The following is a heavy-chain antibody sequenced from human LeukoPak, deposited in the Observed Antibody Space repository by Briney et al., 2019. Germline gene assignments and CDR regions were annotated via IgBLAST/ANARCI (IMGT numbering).Heavy chain of an antibody. Sequence: PGGSLRLSCVASGFTFSSYAMTWVRQAPGKGLEWVSVISVSGGNTCYADSVKGRFTISRDNAKNSLYLQMSSLRAEDTAVYYCARGRGFSYGYKYFDYWGQGTLVTVSS. CDR1: GFTFSSYA. CDR3: ARGRGFSYGYKYFDY. CDR2: ISVSGGNT. J-gene: IGHJ4*02. V-gene: IGHV3-23*01. D-gene: IGHD5-18*01.